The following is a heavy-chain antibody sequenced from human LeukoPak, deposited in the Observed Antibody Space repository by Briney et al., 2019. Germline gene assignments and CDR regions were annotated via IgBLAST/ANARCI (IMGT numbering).Heavy chain of an antibody. D-gene: IGHD2-15*01. CDR1: GGSFSGYY. Sequence: PSETLSLTCAVYGGSFSGYYWSWIRQPPGKGLEWIGEINHSGSTNYNPSLKSRVTISVDTSKNQFSLKLSSVTAADTAVYYCARMSDRGGCWGQGTLVTVSS. V-gene: IGHV4-34*01. J-gene: IGHJ4*02. CDR2: INHSGST. CDR3: ARMSDRGGC.